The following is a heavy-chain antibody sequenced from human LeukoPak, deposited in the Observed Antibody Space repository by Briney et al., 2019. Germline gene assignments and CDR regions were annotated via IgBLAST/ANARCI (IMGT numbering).Heavy chain of an antibody. CDR3: ARVRGVRGALDV. CDR1: GFSVSNNY. J-gene: IGHJ6*02. CDR2: FYSGGST. D-gene: IGHD3-10*01. Sequence: GGSLRLSCAASGFSVSNNYMSWVRQAPGKGLEWVSVFYSGGSTYFADSVKGRFTISRDNSKNTLDLQMNSRRGEDTAVYYCARVRGVRGALDVWGQGTTVTVSS. V-gene: IGHV3-53*01.